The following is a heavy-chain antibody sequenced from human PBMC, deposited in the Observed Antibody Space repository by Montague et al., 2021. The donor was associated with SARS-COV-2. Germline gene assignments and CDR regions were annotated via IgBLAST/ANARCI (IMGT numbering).Heavy chain of an antibody. Sequence: ETLSLTCAVYGGSFTENFWTWIRQPPGKGLEWIGEINHSGTSNYNASLRSRVTISIDTAKNQFSLRLSALAAADTAVYYCARGRSTRVRGVIFTSYYYYYYGIDVWGQGTTVTVSS. CDR3: ARGRSTRVRGVIFTSYYYYYYGIDV. J-gene: IGHJ6*02. D-gene: IGHD3-10*01. CDR2: INHSGTS. V-gene: IGHV4-34*01. CDR1: GGSFTENF.